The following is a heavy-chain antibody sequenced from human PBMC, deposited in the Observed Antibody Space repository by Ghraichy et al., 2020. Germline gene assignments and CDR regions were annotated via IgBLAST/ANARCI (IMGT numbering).Heavy chain of an antibody. Sequence: GESLNISCAASGFPFSTYSMNWFRQTPGKGLEWVSYIDGSGGTIYYTDFVKGRFTISRDNAKNLLYLQMTSLRDEDTAVYYCARITVAGSDYWGQGTLVTVSS. CDR1: GFPFSTYS. CDR3: ARITVAGSDY. J-gene: IGHJ4*02. V-gene: IGHV3-48*02. D-gene: IGHD6-19*01. CDR2: IDGSGGTI.